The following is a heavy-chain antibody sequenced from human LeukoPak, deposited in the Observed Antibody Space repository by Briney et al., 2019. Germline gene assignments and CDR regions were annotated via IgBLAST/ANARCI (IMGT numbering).Heavy chain of an antibody. CDR2: IYYSGST. CDR3: AASYSGSYYSGDYWFDP. D-gene: IGHD1-26*01. Sequence: SETLSLTYTVSGGSISSYYWSWIRQPPGKGLEWIGYIYYSGSTNYNPSLKSRVTISVDTSKNQFSLKLSSVTAADTAVYYCAASYSGSYYSGDYWFDPWGQGTLVTVSS. J-gene: IGHJ5*02. CDR1: GGSISSYY. V-gene: IGHV4-59*01.